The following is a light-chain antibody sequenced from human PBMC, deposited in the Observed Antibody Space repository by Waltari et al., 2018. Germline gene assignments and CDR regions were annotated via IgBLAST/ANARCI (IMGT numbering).Light chain of an antibody. CDR1: QSIGTY. Sequence: EIVLTQSPATLSLSPGESATLSCRANQSIGTYLAWYQQTPGQAPRLLIYDASSRATGIPHRFSGSGSGTDFILTISSLEPEDFAVYYCQQRSGWPQTFGQGTNVEI. J-gene: IGKJ1*01. CDR3: QQRSGWPQT. CDR2: DAS. V-gene: IGKV3-11*01.